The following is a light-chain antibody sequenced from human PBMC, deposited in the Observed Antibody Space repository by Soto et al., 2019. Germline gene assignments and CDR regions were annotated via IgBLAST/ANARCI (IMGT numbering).Light chain of an antibody. CDR2: SDN. CDR3: AAWDDSLRVV. V-gene: IGLV1-44*01. Sequence: QSVLTQPPSASGTPGQRVIMSCSGSSSNIGSKTVNWYQHVPGTTPKLLVYSDNQRPSGVPDRFSGSKSGTSASLAIRGLQSEDEADYYCAAWDDSLRVVFGGGTKLTVL. CDR1: SSNIGSKT. J-gene: IGLJ3*02.